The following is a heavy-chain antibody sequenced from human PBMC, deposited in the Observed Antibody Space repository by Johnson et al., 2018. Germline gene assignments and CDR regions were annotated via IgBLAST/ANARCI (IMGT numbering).Heavy chain of an antibody. J-gene: IGHJ3*01. Sequence: QVQLREAGGGVVQPGRSLRLPCVASGFTFSRHGMHWIRQAPGKGLEWVAVIWYEGSKEDYVESVKGRTTISRDNSKNTLHLQMNSLRAEDTAIYYCARFTGGDWVGTFDVWGQGTMVTVSS. CDR1: GFTFSRHG. V-gene: IGHV3-33*01. D-gene: IGHD2-21*02. CDR3: ARFTGGDWVGTFDV. CDR2: IWYEGSKE.